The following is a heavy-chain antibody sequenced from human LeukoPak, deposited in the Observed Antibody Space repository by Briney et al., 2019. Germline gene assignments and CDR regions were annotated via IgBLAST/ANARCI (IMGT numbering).Heavy chain of an antibody. Sequence: ASVKVSCKASGYTFTGYYMHWVRQAPGQGLEWMGWINPNSGGTNYAQKFQGRATMTRDTSISTAYMELSRLRSDDTAVYYCARWGIDSSGPNFDYWGQGTLVTVSS. D-gene: IGHD6-19*01. J-gene: IGHJ4*02. CDR1: GYTFTGYY. CDR3: ARWGIDSSGPNFDY. V-gene: IGHV1-2*02. CDR2: INPNSGGT.